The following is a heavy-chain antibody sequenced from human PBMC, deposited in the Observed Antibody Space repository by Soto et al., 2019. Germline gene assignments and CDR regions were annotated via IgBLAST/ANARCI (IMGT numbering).Heavy chain of an antibody. CDR2: ISGSEDRT. CDR1: GFSLRDHA. D-gene: IGHD3-10*01. Sequence: LQSGGGVVQPGESLRLSCAASGFSLRDHALSWVRQAAGGGLEWVSGISGSEDRTNYADFVSGRFIISKDRAKNTLCVDMSGLRVDDTAVYFCGRTYTGGWGQGTLVTVSS. V-gene: IGHV3-23*01. CDR3: GRTYTGG. J-gene: IGHJ4*02.